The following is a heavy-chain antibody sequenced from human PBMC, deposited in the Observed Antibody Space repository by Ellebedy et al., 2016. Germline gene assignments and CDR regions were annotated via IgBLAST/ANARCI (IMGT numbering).Heavy chain of an antibody. CDR3: ARFGGEVPAARDAFDI. CDR1: GYTFTGYY. V-gene: IGHV1-2*02. CDR2: INPNSGGT. D-gene: IGHD2-2*01. J-gene: IGHJ3*02. Sequence: ASVKVSXXASGYTFTGYYLHWVRQAPGQGLEWMGWINPNSGGTNYEQKFQGRVTMTRDTSISTAYMELSRLRSDDTAVYYCARFGGEVPAARDAFDIWGQGTMVTVSS.